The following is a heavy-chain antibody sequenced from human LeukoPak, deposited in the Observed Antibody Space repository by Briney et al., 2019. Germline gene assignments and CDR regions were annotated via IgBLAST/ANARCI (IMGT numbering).Heavy chain of an antibody. D-gene: IGHD3-10*01. CDR3: AKSHSAAQRGYFDY. Sequence: GGSLRLSCAASGFTFSTYAMSWVRRAPGKGLEWVSTVANSGVDTYYADSVRGRFTISRDNSRNTVYLQINSLRAEDTAVYYCAKSHSAAQRGYFDYWGQGTLVTVSS. V-gene: IGHV3-23*01. CDR1: GFTFSTYA. CDR2: VANSGVDT. J-gene: IGHJ4*02.